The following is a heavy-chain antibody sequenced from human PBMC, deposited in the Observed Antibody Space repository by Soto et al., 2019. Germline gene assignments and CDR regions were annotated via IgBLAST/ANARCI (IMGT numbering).Heavy chain of an antibody. CDR3: ARDSPLEYCSGGSCYYEDAFDI. D-gene: IGHD2-15*01. J-gene: IGHJ3*02. CDR2: IYYSGST. V-gene: IGHV4-59*01. Sequence: SETLSLTCTVSGGSISSYYWSWIRQPPGKGLEWIGYIYYSGSTNYNPSLKSRVTISVDTSKNQFSLKLSSVTAADTAVYYCARDSPLEYCSGGSCYYEDAFDIWGQGTMVTVSS. CDR1: GGSISSYY.